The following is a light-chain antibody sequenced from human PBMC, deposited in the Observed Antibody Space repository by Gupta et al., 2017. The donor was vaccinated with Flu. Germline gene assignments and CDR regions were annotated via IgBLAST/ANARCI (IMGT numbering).Light chain of an antibody. CDR2: WAS. J-gene: IGKJ5*01. CDR1: QSILNRSNNKDY. Sequence: DIVMTQSPDSLAVSLGERATINCKSSQSILNRSNNKDYIAWYQQKPGQPPKLLIYWASTRESGVPDRFSGSGSGTDFTLTISGLQAEDVAVYYCQQYSSVTTFGQGTRLEIK. CDR3: QQYSSVTT. V-gene: IGKV4-1*01.